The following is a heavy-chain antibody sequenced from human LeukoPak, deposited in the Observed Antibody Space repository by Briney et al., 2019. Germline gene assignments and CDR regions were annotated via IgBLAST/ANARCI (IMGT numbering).Heavy chain of an antibody. V-gene: IGHV3-21*01. D-gene: IGHD3-9*01. Sequence: GGSLRLSCAASGFTFSSYSMSWVRQAPGKGLEWVSSISSSSSYIYYADSVKGRFTISRDNAKNSLYLQMNSLRAEDTAVYYCAREKGKVHYDILTGYFPDYYYYYGMDVWGQGTTVTVSS. CDR1: GFTFSSYS. CDR3: AREKGKVHYDILTGYFPDYYYYYGMDV. J-gene: IGHJ6*02. CDR2: ISSSSSYI.